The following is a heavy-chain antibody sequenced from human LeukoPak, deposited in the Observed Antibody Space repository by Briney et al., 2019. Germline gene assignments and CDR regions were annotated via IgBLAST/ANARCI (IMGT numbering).Heavy chain of an antibody. J-gene: IGHJ6*01. V-gene: IGHV1-46*01. D-gene: IGHD3-9*01. CDR1: GYTFTNYY. CDR2: INPSGGST. CDR3: AREGADYDILSGLLGVYGMDV. Sequence: ASVKVSCKASGYTFTNYYMHWVRQAPGPGPEWLGIINPSGGSTTYAQKLQGSVTVTRDMSTSRVYMELSSVRSEDTAVYYCAREGADYDILSGLLGVYGMDVWGQGTTVTVSS.